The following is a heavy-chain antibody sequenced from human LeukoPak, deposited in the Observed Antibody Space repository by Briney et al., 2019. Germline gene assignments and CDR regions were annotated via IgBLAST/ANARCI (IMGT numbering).Heavy chain of an antibody. CDR2: INHSGST. J-gene: IGHJ6*03. D-gene: IGHD6-19*01. CDR1: GGSFNGYY. CDR3: ARGPVDSGYYYYYYMDV. V-gene: IGHV4-34*01. Sequence: PSETLSLTCSLYGGSFNGYYYSWIRQPPGKGLEWIGEINHSGSTNYNPSLKSRVTISVDTSKNQFSLKLSSVTAADTAVYYCARGPVDSGYYYYYYMDVWGKGTTVTVSS.